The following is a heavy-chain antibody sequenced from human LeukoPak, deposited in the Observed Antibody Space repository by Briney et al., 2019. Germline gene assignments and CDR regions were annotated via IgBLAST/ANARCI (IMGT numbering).Heavy chain of an antibody. J-gene: IGHJ4*02. CDR2: TYSSGST. D-gene: IGHD1-26*01. V-gene: IGHV3-53*01. CDR3: ATESYGGA. CDR1: DFTVSSNS. Sequence: GGSLRLSCAASDFTVSSNSMSWVRQAPGKGLEWVSVTYSSGSTHYADSVKGRFTISRDSSKNTLYLQMNSLRAEDTAVYYCATESYGGAWGQGTLVTVSS.